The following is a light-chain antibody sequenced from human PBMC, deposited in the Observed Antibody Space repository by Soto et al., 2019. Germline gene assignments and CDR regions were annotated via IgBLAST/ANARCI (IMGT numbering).Light chain of an antibody. V-gene: IGLV3-1*01. J-gene: IGLJ2*01. CDR3: QAWDSSAVV. CDR2: QDT. CDR1: KLGDKY. Sequence: SYELTQPPSVSVSPGQTASITCSGDKLGDKYACWYQQKPDQSPVLVIYQDTKWPSGIPERFSGSNSGNTATLTISGTQAXXXXXXXXQAWDSSAVVFGGGTKLTV.